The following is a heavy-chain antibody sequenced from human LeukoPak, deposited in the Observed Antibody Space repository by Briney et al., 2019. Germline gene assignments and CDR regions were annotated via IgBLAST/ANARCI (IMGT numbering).Heavy chain of an antibody. CDR1: GFTFSTYG. V-gene: IGHV3-30*03. D-gene: IGHD2-8*01. J-gene: IGHJ4*02. CDR3: ARDSLNALDY. Sequence: GGSLRLSCAASGFTFSTYGLNWVRQAPGKGLEWVAVISYDGSNKYYADSVKGRFTISRDNSKNTLYLQMNSLRPEDTALYHCARDSLNALDYWGQGTLVTVSS. CDR2: ISYDGSNK.